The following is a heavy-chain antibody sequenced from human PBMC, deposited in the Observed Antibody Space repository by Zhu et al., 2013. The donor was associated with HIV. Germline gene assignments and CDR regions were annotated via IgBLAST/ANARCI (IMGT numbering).Heavy chain of an antibody. Sequence: QVQLVQSGAEVKKPGSSVKVSCKASGGTFSSYAISWVRQVPGQGLEWMGGIIPIFGTANYAQKFQGRVTITADESTSTVYMELSSLRSEDTAVYYCASSAGNTAMATPSYYYYGMDVWGQGTTVTVSS. V-gene: IGHV1-69*12. D-gene: IGHD5-18*01. CDR2: IIPIFGTA. J-gene: IGHJ6*02. CDR3: ASSAGNTAMATPSYYYYGMDV. CDR1: GGTFSSYA.